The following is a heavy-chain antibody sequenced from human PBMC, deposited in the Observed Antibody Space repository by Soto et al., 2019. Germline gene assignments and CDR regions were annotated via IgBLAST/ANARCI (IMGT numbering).Heavy chain of an antibody. V-gene: IGHV3-30*18. CDR3: AKARNSIYYYYGMDV. J-gene: IGHJ6*02. Sequence: PGGSLRLSCAASGFTFSSYGMHWVRQAPGKGLEWVAVISYDGSNKYYADSVKGRFTISRDNSKNTLYLQMNSLRAEDTAVYYCAKARNSIYYYYGMDVWGQGTTVTVSS. D-gene: IGHD1-7*01. CDR1: GFTFSSYG. CDR2: ISYDGSNK.